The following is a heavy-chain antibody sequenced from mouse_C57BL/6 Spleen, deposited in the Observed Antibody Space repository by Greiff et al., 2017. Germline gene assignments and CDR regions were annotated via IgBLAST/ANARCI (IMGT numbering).Heavy chain of an antibody. Sequence: EVKLMESEGGLVQPGSSMKLSCTASGFTFSDYYMAWVRQVPEKGLEWVANINYDGSSTYYLDSLKSRFIISRDNAKNILYLQMSSLKSEDTATYYCAREETGTGAMDYWGQGTSVTVSS. V-gene: IGHV5-16*01. CDR2: INYDGSST. J-gene: IGHJ4*01. CDR3: AREETGTGAMDY. CDR1: GFTFSDYY. D-gene: IGHD3-3*01.